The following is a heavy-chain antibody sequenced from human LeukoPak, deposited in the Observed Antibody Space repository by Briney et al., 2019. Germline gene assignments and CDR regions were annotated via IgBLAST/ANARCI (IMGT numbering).Heavy chain of an antibody. J-gene: IGHJ6*02. Sequence: ASVKVSCKASGYTFTSYGISWVRRAPGQGRGWMGWISAYNGNTNYAQKLQGRVTMTTDKSTSTAYMELRSLRSDDTAVYYCARHYCGGDCYLYYYYGMDVWGQGTTVTVSS. D-gene: IGHD2-21*02. CDR3: ARHYCGGDCYLYYYYGMDV. V-gene: IGHV1-18*01. CDR2: ISAYNGNT. CDR1: GYTFTSYG.